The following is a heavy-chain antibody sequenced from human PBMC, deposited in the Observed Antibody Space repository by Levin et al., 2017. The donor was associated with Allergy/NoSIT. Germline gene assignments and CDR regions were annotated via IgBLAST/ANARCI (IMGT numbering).Heavy chain of an antibody. CDR3: AKVGYSNTWYPFYFDY. D-gene: IGHD6-13*01. J-gene: IGHJ4*02. V-gene: IGHV3-23*01. Sequence: PGGSLRLSCAASGFTFSNYAMSWVRQAPGKGLEWVSAISGSGGSTYYSASVKGRFTISRDNSKNTLYLQMNSLRAEDTAVYYCAKVGYSNTWYPFYFDYWGQGTLVTVSS. CDR2: ISGSGGST. CDR1: GFTFSNYA.